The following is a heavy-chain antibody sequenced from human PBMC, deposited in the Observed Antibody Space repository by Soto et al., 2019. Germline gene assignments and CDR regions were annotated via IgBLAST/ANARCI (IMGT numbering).Heavy chain of an antibody. CDR3: ARDLTTVTMNWFDP. Sequence: QVQLVESGGGVVQPGRSLRLSCAASGFTFSSYAMHWVRQAPGKGLEWVAVISYDGSNKYYADSVKGRFTISRDNSKNTRYLQMNSLRAEDTAVYYCARDLTTVTMNWFDPWGQGTLVTVSS. CDR2: ISYDGSNK. V-gene: IGHV3-30-3*01. D-gene: IGHD4-17*01. CDR1: GFTFSSYA. J-gene: IGHJ5*02.